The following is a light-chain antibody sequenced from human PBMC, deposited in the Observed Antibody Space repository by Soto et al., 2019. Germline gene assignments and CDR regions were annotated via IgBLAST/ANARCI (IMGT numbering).Light chain of an antibody. V-gene: IGKV1-27*01. CDR1: QGVSNY. CDR3: QRDNSAPLT. Sequence: DIQMTQSPSSLSASVGDRVTITCRASQGVSNYLAWYQQKPGDVPKVLIYGASTLRSGVSSRFSGSGSGTDFTRTISSVQPEEVSTYYCQRDNSAPLTCCGGNKVEMK. J-gene: IGKJ4*01. CDR2: GAS.